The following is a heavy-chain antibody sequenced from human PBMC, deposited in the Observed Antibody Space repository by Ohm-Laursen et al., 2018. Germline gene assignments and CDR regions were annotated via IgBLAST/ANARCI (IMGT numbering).Heavy chain of an antibody. CDR3: ARGPYSGSYYAFDY. D-gene: IGHD1-26*01. CDR2: IIPIFGTA. V-gene: IGHV1-69*01. Sequence: SSVKVSCKASGYTLTSYYMHWVRQAPGQGLEWMGGIIPIFGTANYAQKFQGRVTITADESTSTAYMELSSLRSEDTAVYYCARGPYSGSYYAFDYWGQGTLVTVSS. CDR1: GYTLTSYY. J-gene: IGHJ4*02.